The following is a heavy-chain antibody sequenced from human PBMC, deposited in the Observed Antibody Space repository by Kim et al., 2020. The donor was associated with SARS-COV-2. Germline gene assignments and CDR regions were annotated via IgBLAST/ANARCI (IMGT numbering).Heavy chain of an antibody. V-gene: IGHV3-30*07. Sequence: VKGRFTISRDNSKNTLYLQMNSLRAEDTAVYYCARDPPHYYDSSGYYFDYWGQGTLVTVSS. D-gene: IGHD3-22*01. J-gene: IGHJ4*02. CDR3: ARDPPHYYDSSGYYFDY.